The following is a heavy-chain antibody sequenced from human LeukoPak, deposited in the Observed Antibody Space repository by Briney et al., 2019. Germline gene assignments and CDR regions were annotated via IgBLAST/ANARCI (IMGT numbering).Heavy chain of an antibody. D-gene: IGHD6-13*01. V-gene: IGHV3-48*03. CDR3: ARGRYSSSWYADY. CDR2: ISSSGSTI. CDR1: GFTFSSYE. J-gene: IGHJ4*02. Sequence: GGSLRLSCAASGFTFSSYEMNWVRQAPGKGLEWVSYISSSGSTIYYADSVKGRFTISRDNAKNSLYLQMSSLRAEDTAVYFCARGRYSSSWYADYWGQGTLVTVSS.